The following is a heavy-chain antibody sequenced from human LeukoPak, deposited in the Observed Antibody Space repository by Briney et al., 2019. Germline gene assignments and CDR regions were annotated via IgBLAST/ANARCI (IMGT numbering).Heavy chain of an antibody. V-gene: IGHV3-53*05. CDR2: IYSGGST. J-gene: IGHJ4*02. CDR3: AALSGPDSYFFDS. CDR1: GFTVSSNY. D-gene: IGHD2-21*01. Sequence: GGSLRLSCAASGFTVSSNYMSWVRQAPGKGLEWVSVIYSGGSTYYADSVKGRFTISRDNSRNTLFLQMNSLRSEDTAVYYCAALSGPDSYFFDSWGQGTLVAVSS.